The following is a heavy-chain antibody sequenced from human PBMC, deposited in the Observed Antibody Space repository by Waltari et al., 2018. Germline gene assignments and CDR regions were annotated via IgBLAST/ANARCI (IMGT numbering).Heavy chain of an antibody. J-gene: IGHJ5*02. CDR2: IYYSGST. CDR1: GGAISRQSDY. Sequence: QLQLQELGPGLVKPSETLSLTCSVSGGAISRQSDYWGWIRQPPGKGLEYIGNIYYSGSTYYNPSLKRRVTISIDTSKNQFSLKLSSVTAADTAVYYCARLPSGGASHWFDPWGQGTLVTVSS. D-gene: IGHD2-15*01. CDR3: ARLPSGGASHWFDP. V-gene: IGHV4-39*01.